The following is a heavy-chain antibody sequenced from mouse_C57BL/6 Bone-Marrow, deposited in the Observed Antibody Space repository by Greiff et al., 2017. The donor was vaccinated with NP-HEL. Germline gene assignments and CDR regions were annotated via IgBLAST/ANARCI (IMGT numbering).Heavy chain of an antibody. Sequence: EVMLVESGGGLVQPGGSLKLSCAASGFTFSDYYMYWVRQTPEKRLEWVAYISNGGGSTYYPDTVKGRFTISRDNAKNTLYLQMSRLKSEDTAMYYCARQIFYYGSSPYYAMDYWGQGTSVTVSS. D-gene: IGHD1-1*01. J-gene: IGHJ4*01. V-gene: IGHV5-12*01. CDR3: ARQIFYYGSSPYYAMDY. CDR2: ISNGGGST. CDR1: GFTFSDYY.